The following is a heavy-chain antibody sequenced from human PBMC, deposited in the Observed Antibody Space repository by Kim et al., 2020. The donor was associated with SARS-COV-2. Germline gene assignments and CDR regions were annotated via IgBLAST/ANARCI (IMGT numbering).Heavy chain of an antibody. J-gene: IGHJ4*01. Sequence: SETLSLTCTVSGGSLSSGDYWSWVRQPAGKGLEWLGRIYKSGSTHYNPSLNSRVTMSLDTSKNQFSLRLSSVTAADTAVYFCAREFSHWGHGTLVTVPS. D-gene: IGHD3-3*01. V-gene: IGHV4-4*07. CDR2: IYKSGST. CDR3: AREFSH. CDR1: GGSLSSGDY.